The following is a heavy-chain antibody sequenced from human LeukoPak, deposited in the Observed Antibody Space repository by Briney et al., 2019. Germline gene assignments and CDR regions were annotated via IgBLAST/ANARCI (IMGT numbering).Heavy chain of an antibody. J-gene: IGHJ4*02. CDR1: GGTFSSYA. Sequence: SVKVSCKASGGTFSSYATSWVRQAPGQGLEWMGRIIPILGIANYAQKFQGRVTITADKSTSTAYMELSSLRSEDTAVYYCARVSLSYGLDYWGQGTLVTVSS. D-gene: IGHD5-18*01. V-gene: IGHV1-69*04. CDR3: ARVSLSYGLDY. CDR2: IIPILGIA.